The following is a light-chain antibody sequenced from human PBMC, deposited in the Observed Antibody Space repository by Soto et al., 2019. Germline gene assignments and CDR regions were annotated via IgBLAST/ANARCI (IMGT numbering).Light chain of an antibody. CDR1: SSDVGAYTY. V-gene: IGLV2-14*01. Sequence: QSALTQPASVSGSPGQSITISCTGTSSDVGAYTYVSWYQQHPGKAPKLIIYEVSYRPSGVFNRVSGSRSGNTASLTISGLQAEDEADYYCSSYTTTSTYVFGTGTKLTVL. CDR3: SSYTTTSTYV. J-gene: IGLJ1*01. CDR2: EVS.